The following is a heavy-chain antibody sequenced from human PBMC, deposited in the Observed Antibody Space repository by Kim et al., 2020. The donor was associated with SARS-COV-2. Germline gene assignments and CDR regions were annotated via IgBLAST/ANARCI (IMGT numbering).Heavy chain of an antibody. J-gene: IGHJ3*02. Sequence: TDYHPSHKSRGTISVDTSKNLFSLKLTSVTAADTAVYYCARTSNIKAFDIWGRGTMVTVSS. D-gene: IGHD1-20*01. CDR2: T. V-gene: IGHV4-59*01. CDR3: ARTSNIKAFDI.